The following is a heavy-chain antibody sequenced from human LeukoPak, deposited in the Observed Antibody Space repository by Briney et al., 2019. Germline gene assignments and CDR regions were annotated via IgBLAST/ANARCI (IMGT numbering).Heavy chain of an antibody. J-gene: IGHJ4*02. V-gene: IGHV1-18*01. CDR2: ISVYNGDT. D-gene: IGHD6-19*01. CDR3: ARADRIAVAPTGDF. Sequence: ASVKVSCKASGGTFSSYAISWVRQAPGQGLERMGWISVYNGDTKYAQKIQGRVTMTTDTSTNTAYMELRSLRVDDTAVYYCARADRIAVAPTGDFWGQGTRVTVSS. CDR1: GGTFSSYA.